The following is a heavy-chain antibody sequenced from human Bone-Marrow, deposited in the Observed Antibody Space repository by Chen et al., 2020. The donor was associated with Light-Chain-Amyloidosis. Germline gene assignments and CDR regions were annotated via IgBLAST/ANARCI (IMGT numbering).Heavy chain of an antibody. CDR3: ARAPGYDFPFDY. Sequence: QVQLVKSGGGVVQPGRSLRLPCAASGFTFSSYAMHWIRQAPGKGLEWVAFISYDGSNKYYADSVKGRFTISRDNSKNTLYLQMNSLRAEDTAVYYCARAPGYDFPFDYWGQGTLVTVSS. V-gene: IGHV3-30-3*01. CDR2: ISYDGSNK. J-gene: IGHJ4*02. D-gene: IGHD5-12*01. CDR1: GFTFSSYA.